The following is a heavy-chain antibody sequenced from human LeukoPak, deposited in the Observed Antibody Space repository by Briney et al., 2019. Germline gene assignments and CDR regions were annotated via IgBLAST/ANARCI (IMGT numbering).Heavy chain of an antibody. CDR1: GYTFTNYG. V-gene: IGHV1-18*01. J-gene: IGHJ4*02. CDR2: ISADNGET. D-gene: IGHD3-10*01. CDR3: ARDGDYYGSGSYYYGFDY. Sequence: GASVKVSCEASGYTFTNYGLSWVRQAPGQGLEWMGWISADNGETNYAQTLQGRVTMSTDTSTSTSYMEMRSLRDDDTAVYYCARDGDYYGSGSYYYGFDYWGQGTLVTVSS.